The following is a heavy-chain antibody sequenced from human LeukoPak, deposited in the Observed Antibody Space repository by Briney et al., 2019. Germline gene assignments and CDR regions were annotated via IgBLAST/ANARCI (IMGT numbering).Heavy chain of an antibody. CDR3: ARQTTWFGELFSYYYYMDV. J-gene: IGHJ6*03. Sequence: GESLKISCKGSGYRFTSYWIGWVRQMPGKGLEWMGIIHPGDSDTRYSPSFRGQVTISADKSISTAYLQWSSLKASDTAMYYCARQTTWFGELFSYYYYMDVWGQGTLVTVSS. V-gene: IGHV5-51*01. CDR1: GYRFTSYW. D-gene: IGHD3-10*01. CDR2: IHPGDSDT.